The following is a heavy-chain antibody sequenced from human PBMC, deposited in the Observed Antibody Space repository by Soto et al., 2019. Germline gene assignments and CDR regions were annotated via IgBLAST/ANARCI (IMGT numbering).Heavy chain of an antibody. CDR3: AKGSSSGQLVVTYYYYGMDV. D-gene: IGHD6-19*01. CDR1: GFTFDSYG. J-gene: IGHJ6*02. CDR2: ISYDGSNK. Sequence: QVQLVESGGGVVQPGRSLRLSCAASGFTFDSYGMHWVRQAPCKGLEWVAVISYDGSNKYYADSVKGRFTISRDNSKNTLYLQMNSLRAEDTAVYYCAKGSSSGQLVVTYYYYGMDVRGQGTTVTVSS. V-gene: IGHV3-30*18.